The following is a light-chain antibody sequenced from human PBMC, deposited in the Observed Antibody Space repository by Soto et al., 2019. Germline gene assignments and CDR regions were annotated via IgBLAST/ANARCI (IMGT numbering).Light chain of an antibody. Sequence: DVQLTQSPSSLSVFVGDSVTVTCRASQNIITYLHWYHQKPGEAPTLLINAASTLQTGVPSRFSGSGSGTDFTLTIHRLQPDDVGTYYWQQSYSNPTFGQGTTVEIK. V-gene: IGKV1-39*01. CDR3: QQSYSNPT. CDR1: QNIITY. J-gene: IGKJ1*01. CDR2: AAS.